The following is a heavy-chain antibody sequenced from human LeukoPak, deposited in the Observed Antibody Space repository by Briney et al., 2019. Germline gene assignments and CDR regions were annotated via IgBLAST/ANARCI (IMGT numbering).Heavy chain of an antibody. D-gene: IGHD3-3*01. CDR2: ISYDGSNK. J-gene: IGHJ6*02. CDR1: GFTFSSYA. V-gene: IGHV3-30-3*01. Sequence: GGSLRLSCAASGFTFSSYAMHWVRQAPGKGLEWVAVISYDGSNKYYADSVKGRFTTSRDNSKNPLYLQMNSLRAEDTAVYYCARDARYYDFWSGYPRGYYYGMDVWGQGTTVTVSS. CDR3: ARDARYYDFWSGYPRGYYYGMDV.